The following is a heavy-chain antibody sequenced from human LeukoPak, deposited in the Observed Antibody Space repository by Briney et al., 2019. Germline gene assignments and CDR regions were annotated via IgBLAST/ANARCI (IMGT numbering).Heavy chain of an antibody. CDR2: INTDGSST. V-gene: IGHV3-74*01. Sequence: GGSLRLSCAASGFTFSHHWMLWVRQAPGKGLVWVSRINTDGSSTRYADSVKGRFTISRDNAKNTLYLQMNSLRAEDTAVYYCARGLLGIDYWGQGTLVTVSS. CDR1: GFTFSHHW. CDR3: ARGLLGIDY. J-gene: IGHJ4*02. D-gene: IGHD2-8*02.